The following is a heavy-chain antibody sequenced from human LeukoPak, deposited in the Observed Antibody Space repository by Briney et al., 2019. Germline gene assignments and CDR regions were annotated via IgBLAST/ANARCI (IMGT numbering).Heavy chain of an antibody. J-gene: IGHJ4*02. CDR1: GGTFSSYA. V-gene: IGHV1-69*13. CDR3: ARLEITTVTTSDY. Sequence: ASVKVSCKASGGTFSSYAISWVRQAPGQGLEWMGGIIPIFGTAKYAQKFQGRVTITADETTSTAYMELSSLRSEDTAVYYCARLEITTVTTSDYWGQGTLVTVSS. D-gene: IGHD4-17*01. CDR2: IIPIFGTA.